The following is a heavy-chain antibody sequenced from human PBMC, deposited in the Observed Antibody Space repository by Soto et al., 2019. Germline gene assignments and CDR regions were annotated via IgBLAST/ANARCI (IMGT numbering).Heavy chain of an antibody. CDR3: ASEPNSSGWINAFDV. Sequence: SQTLSLTCAISGDSVSGNSAAWNWIRQSPSRGLEWLGRTYYRSKWYNEYAVSVESRITINPDTSKNQFSLQLDSVTAEDTAVYYCASEPNSSGWINAFDVCGQGTMVTVSS. CDR2: TYYRSKWYN. D-gene: IGHD6-19*01. CDR1: GDSVSGNSAA. J-gene: IGHJ3*01. V-gene: IGHV6-1*01.